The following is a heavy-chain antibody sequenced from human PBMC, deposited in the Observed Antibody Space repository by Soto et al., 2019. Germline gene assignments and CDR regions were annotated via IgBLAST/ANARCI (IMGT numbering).Heavy chain of an antibody. CDR3: ARGEGLATISYYFDF. CDR1: GGSISTSSYY. CDR2: VYYSGGT. Sequence: PSETLSLTCTVSGGSISTSSYYWAWIRQPPGKGLEWIGSVYYSGGTYYNPSFKSRVTISVDTSKNQFSLKLSSVTAADTAVYYCARGEGLATISYYFDFWGPGAQVTVSS. J-gene: IGHJ4*02. V-gene: IGHV4-39*01. D-gene: IGHD3-9*01.